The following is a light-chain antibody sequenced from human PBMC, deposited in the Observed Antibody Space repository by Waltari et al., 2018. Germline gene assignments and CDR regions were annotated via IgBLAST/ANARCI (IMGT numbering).Light chain of an antibody. Sequence: IVLTQSPGTLSLSPGERATLSCRASQSVSRSVAWYQQKPGQAPNLLIYGEATRATGIPYRVTGSGSGTDCSLTISSLEPEDFAIYFCQHYVRLPATFGQGTKVEIK. CDR3: QHYVRLPAT. CDR1: QSVSRS. CDR2: GEA. J-gene: IGKJ1*01. V-gene: IGKV3-20*01.